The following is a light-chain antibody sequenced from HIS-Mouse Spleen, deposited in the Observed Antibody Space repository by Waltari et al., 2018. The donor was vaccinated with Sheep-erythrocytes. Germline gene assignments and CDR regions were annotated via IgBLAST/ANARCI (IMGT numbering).Light chain of an antibody. J-gene: IGLJ1*01. Sequence: QSALTQPRSVSGSPGQSVPISCPGTSSAVGGYNYVSWYQQHPGKAPKLMIYDVSKRPSGVPDRFSGSKSGNTASLTISGLRAEDEADYYCCSYAGSYNHVFATGTKVTVL. CDR3: CSYAGSYNHV. CDR2: DVS. V-gene: IGLV2-11*01. CDR1: SSAVGGYNY.